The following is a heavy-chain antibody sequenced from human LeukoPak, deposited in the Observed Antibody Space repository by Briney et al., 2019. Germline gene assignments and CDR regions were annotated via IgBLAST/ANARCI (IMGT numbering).Heavy chain of an antibody. CDR3: ARNRYCSSTSCYSDSAY. V-gene: IGHV4-59*10. Sequence: SETLSLTCAVYGGSFSGYYWSWIRQPAGKGLEWIGRIYTSGSTNYNPSLKSRVTISVDTSKNQFSLKLSSVTAADTAVYYCARNRYCSSTSCYSDSAYWGQGTLVTVSS. CDR2: IYTSGST. D-gene: IGHD2-2*02. CDR1: GGSFSGYY. J-gene: IGHJ4*02.